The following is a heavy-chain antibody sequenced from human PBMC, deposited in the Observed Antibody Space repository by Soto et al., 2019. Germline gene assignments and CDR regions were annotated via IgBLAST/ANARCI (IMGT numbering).Heavy chain of an antibody. Sequence: PGGSLRLSCAASGFTFSSYSMNWVRQAPGKGLEWVSSISSSSSYIYYADSVKGRFTISRDNAKNSLYLQMNSLRAEDTAVYYCASEEHVYAWYFDYWGQGTLVTVSS. D-gene: IGHD4-17*01. J-gene: IGHJ4*02. CDR2: ISSSSSYI. CDR1: GFTFSSYS. CDR3: ASEEHVYAWYFDY. V-gene: IGHV3-21*01.